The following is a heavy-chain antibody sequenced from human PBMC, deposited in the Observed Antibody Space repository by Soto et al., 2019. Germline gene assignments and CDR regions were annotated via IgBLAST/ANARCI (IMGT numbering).Heavy chain of an antibody. CDR1: NGSIGSYY. J-gene: IGHJ5*02. Sequence: SETLSLTCTISNGSIGSYYWTWIRQPPGKGLEWIGHIYYSGSTNYNPSLKSRLTMSLDTSKNQFSLKLTSVTAADTAVYYCARVGRLITAAGLLDAWGQGTLVTVS. D-gene: IGHD6-13*01. CDR3: ARVGRLITAAGLLDA. V-gene: IGHV4-59*01. CDR2: IYYSGST.